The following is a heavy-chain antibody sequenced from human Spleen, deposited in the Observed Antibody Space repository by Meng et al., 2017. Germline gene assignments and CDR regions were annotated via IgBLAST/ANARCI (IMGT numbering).Heavy chain of an antibody. J-gene: IGHJ5*02. V-gene: IGHV3-74*01. CDR1: GFTFSSYW. CDR2: INYDGSST. Sequence: ELQLVESGGGLVQPGGSLRLSCAASGFTFSSYWMHWVRQVPGKGLVWVSRINYDGSSTSYADSVKGRFTISRDNAKNTLYLQMNSLRVEDTAIYYCARDPNAREFAWGQGTLVTVSS. CDR3: ARDPNAREFA.